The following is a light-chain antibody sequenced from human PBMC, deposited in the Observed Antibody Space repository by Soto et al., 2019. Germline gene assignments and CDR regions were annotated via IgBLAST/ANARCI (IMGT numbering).Light chain of an antibody. V-gene: IGKV3-15*01. CDR3: QQYYNWPRT. CDR1: QTVSSN. J-gene: IGKJ1*01. CDR2: GAS. Sequence: EIVLTQSPGTLSLSPGERATLSCRASQTVSSNLAWYQQKPGQAPRLLTYGASTRATGIPARFSGSGSATEFTLTINSLQPEDFAVYYCQQYYNWPRTFGQGTKVDIK.